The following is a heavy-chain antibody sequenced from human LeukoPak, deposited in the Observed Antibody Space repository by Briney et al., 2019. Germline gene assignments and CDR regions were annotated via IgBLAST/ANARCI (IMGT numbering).Heavy chain of an antibody. CDR1: GFIFSNYD. J-gene: IGHJ4*02. Sequence: GGSLRLSCAASGFIFSNYDMHWVRQAPGKGLEWVAVIWYDGSDKHYADSVQGRFTISRDNSKNSLYLQMNSLRAEDTALYYCARRVQYYFGYWGQGTLVTVSS. CDR3: ARRVQYYFGY. V-gene: IGHV3-33*01. CDR2: IWYDGSDK.